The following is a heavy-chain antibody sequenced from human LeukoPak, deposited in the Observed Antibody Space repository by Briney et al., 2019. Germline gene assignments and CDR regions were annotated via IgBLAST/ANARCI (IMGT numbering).Heavy chain of an antibody. V-gene: IGHV3-33*06. CDR2: IWYDGSNK. CDR1: GFTFSSYG. D-gene: IGHD6-19*01. J-gene: IGHJ4*02. CDR3: AKAGDSSGWYXPLDX. Sequence: GGSLRLSCAASGFTFSSYGMHWVRQAPGKGLEWVAVIWYDGSNKYYADSVKGRFTISRDNSKNTLYLQMNSLRAEDTAVYYCAKAGDSSGWYXPLDXXGQXXXVT.